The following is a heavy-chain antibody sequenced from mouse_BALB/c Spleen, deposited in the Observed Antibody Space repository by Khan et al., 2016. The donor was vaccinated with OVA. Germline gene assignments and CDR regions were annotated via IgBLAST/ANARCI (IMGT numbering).Heavy chain of an antibody. CDR3: TRGGYSCFAY. J-gene: IGHJ3*01. D-gene: IGHD2-12*01. CDR1: GCSFTSYL. Sequence: EVQLQQSGPVLARPGASVKMSCKTSGCSFTSYLIHWVTQWPGPGLEWIGDIYPGNNDTTYNQKFKEKAKMTAGKSASHDYSELSSVTNEDVAVYYWTRGGYSCFAYWGQVTLVTFSA. V-gene: IGHV1-5*01. CDR2: IYPGNNDT.